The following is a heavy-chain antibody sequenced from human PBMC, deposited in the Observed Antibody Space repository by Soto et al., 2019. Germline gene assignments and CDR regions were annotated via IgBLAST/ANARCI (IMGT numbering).Heavy chain of an antibody. J-gene: IGHJ4*02. CDR1: GGSISSSSYY. Sequence: QLQLQESGPGLVKPSETLSLTCTVSGGSISSSSYYWGWIRQPPGKGLEWIGSIYYSGSTYYNPSLKSRVTISVDTSKNQFSLKLSSVTAADTAVYYCARPYSNYGYFDYWGQGTLVTVSS. CDR2: IYYSGST. V-gene: IGHV4-39*01. D-gene: IGHD4-4*01. CDR3: ARPYSNYGYFDY.